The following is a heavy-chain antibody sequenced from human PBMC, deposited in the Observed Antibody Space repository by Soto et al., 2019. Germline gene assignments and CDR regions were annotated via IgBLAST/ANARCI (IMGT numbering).Heavy chain of an antibody. D-gene: IGHD3-10*01. Sequence: QVQLVQSGAEEKKPGASVKVSCKASGYTFTSYSMHWVRQAPGQRLEGMGWINGNNGNTRYSLNFQGRVTITRDTSASTDYMELGSLRSEDTAVYYCARPMNYNDYLDYWGQGTLVTVSS. V-gene: IGHV1-3*05. CDR2: INGNNGNT. J-gene: IGHJ4*02. CDR3: ARPMNYNDYLDY. CDR1: GYTFTSYS.